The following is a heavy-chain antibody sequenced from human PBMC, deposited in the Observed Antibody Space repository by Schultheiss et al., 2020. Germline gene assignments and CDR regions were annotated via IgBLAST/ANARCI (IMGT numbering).Heavy chain of an antibody. J-gene: IGHJ6*02. CDR2: IDWDDDK. CDR1: GGSISSGGYY. Sequence: QTLSLTCTVSGGSISSGGYYWSWIRQHPGKALEWLARIDWDDDKFYSTSLKTRLTISKDTSKNQVVLTMTNMDPVDTATYYCARIKITMVRGVIYYYGMDVWGQGTTVTVSS. D-gene: IGHD3-10*01. CDR3: ARIKITMVRGVIYYYGMDV. V-gene: IGHV2-70*16.